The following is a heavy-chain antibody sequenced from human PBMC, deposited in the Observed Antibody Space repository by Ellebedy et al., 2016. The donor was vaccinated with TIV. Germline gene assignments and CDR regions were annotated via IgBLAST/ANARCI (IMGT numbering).Heavy chain of an antibody. CDR3: ATSAAINAFDI. D-gene: IGHD5-24*01. J-gene: IGHJ3*02. CDR2: LYYSGSS. CDR1: GGSVIRSGYY. Sequence: SETLSLXXSVSGGSVIRSGYYCTWIRKPPGKGLVWIGSLYYSGSSWYNPSLKSRVTISVDTSKNHFSLRLRSVTAADTAVYYCATSAAINAFDIWGQGTMVTVSS. V-gene: IGHV4-39*02.